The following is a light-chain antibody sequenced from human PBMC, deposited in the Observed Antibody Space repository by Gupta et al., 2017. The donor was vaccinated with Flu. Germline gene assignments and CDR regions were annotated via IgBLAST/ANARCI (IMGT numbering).Light chain of an antibody. V-gene: IGLV1-47*02. Sequence: QPVLTQPPSASGTPGQRVTIFCSGSSSNIGSNYVYWYQQLAGTAPKLLIYGNNQRPSGVPDRISGSKSGTSAFLAISGLRSEDEADYYCAAWDDSLSGWVFGGGTQLTVL. CDR1: SSNIGSNY. CDR2: GNN. CDR3: AAWDDSLSGWV. J-gene: IGLJ3*02.